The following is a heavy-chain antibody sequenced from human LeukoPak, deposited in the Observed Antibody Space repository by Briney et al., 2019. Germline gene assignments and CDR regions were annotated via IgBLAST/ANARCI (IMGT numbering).Heavy chain of an antibody. J-gene: IGHJ4*02. V-gene: IGHV3-48*02. CDR2: VSSSSGTI. Sequence: GGSLRLSCEASGFTFSSYAMYWVRQAPGKGLEWVSHVSSSSGTIYYADSVKGRFTISRDNAKNSLYLQMNSLRDEDTAVYYCARGLYCGGGSCYPGRLDYWGRGTLVTVSS. CDR1: GFTFSSYA. D-gene: IGHD2-15*01. CDR3: ARGLYCGGGSCYPGRLDY.